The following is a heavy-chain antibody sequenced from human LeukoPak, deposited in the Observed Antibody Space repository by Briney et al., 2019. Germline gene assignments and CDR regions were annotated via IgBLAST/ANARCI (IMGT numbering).Heavy chain of an antibody. Sequence: GGSLRLSCAASGFTVSSNYMSWVRQAPGKGLEWVSCITSNTFRYYADSVKGRFTISRDNSKNTLYLQMNSLRAEDTAVYYCAKAGLVSTYYFDYWGQGTLVTVSS. V-gene: IGHV3-66*03. CDR1: GFTVSSNY. J-gene: IGHJ4*02. D-gene: IGHD2-21*01. CDR2: ITSNTFR. CDR3: AKAGLVSTYYFDY.